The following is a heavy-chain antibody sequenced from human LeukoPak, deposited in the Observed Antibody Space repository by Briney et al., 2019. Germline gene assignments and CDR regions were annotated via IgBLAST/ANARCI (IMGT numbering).Heavy chain of an antibody. Sequence: PGGSLRLSCAASGFTFSSYWMNWVRQAPGKGLEWVSYISSSGSTIYYADSVKGRFTISRDNAKNSLYLQMNSLRAEDTAVYYCATLGATGLDYWGQGTLVTVSS. J-gene: IGHJ4*02. V-gene: IGHV3-48*04. CDR2: ISSSGSTI. CDR1: GFTFSSYW. D-gene: IGHD1-26*01. CDR3: ATLGATGLDY.